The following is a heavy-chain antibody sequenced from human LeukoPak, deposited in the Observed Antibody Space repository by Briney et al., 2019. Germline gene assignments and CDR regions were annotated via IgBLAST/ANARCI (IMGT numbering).Heavy chain of an antibody. J-gene: IGHJ3*02. V-gene: IGHV1-46*01. Sequence: ASVKVSCKASGYTFTSYYMHWVRQAPGQGLEWMGIINPSGGSTSYEQKFQGRVTMTRDTSTSTVYMELSSLRSEDTAVYYCARDEGLESYQPDDAFDIWGQGTMVTVSS. CDR3: ARDEGLESYQPDDAFDI. D-gene: IGHD2-2*01. CDR2: INPSGGST. CDR1: GYTFTSYY.